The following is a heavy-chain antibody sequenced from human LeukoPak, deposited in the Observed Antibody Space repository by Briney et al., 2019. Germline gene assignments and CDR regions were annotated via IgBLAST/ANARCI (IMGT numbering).Heavy chain of an antibody. CDR3: ASVYDSSGYYRAFDI. V-gene: IGHV3-66*01. CDR1: GFTVSSNY. CDR2: IYSGGST. J-gene: IGHJ3*02. D-gene: IGHD3-22*01. Sequence: GGSLRLSCAASGFTVSSNYMRWVRQAPGKGLEWVSVIYSGGSTYYADSVKGRFTISRDNSKNTLYLQMNSLRAEDTAVYYCASVYDSSGYYRAFDIWGQGTMVTVSS.